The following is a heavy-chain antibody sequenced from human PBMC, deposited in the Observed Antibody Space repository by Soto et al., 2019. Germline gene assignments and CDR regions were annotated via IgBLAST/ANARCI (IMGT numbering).Heavy chain of an antibody. CDR2: IIPIFGTA. CDR3: ARDDRYSGSYYPNY. CDR1: GXTFSSYA. Sequence: ASVKVSCKASGXTFSSYAISWVRQAPGQGLEWMGGIIPIFGTANYAQKFQGRVTITADESTSTAYMELSSLRSEDTAVYYCARDDRYSGSYYPNYWGQGTLVTVSS. V-gene: IGHV1-69*13. J-gene: IGHJ4*02. D-gene: IGHD1-26*01.